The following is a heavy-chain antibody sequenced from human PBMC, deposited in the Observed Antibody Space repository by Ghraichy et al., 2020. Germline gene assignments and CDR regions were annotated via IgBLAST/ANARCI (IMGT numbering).Heavy chain of an antibody. CDR1: GFTFSSYA. D-gene: IGHD1-1*01. CDR3: ARARGWNDY. Sequence: GGSLRLSCAASGFTFSSYAMHWVRQAPGKGLEYVSAISSNGGSTYYANSVKGRFTISRDNSKNTLYLQMGSLRAEDMAVYYCARARGWNDYWGQGTLVTVSS. CDR2: ISSNGGST. V-gene: IGHV3-64*01. J-gene: IGHJ4*02.